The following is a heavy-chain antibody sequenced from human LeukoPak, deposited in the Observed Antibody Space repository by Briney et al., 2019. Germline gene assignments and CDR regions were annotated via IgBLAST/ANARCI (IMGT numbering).Heavy chain of an antibody. CDR1: GGSVSSSRYY. J-gene: IGHJ4*02. CDR2: IYYTGST. CDR3: ARHKSFDYLSPIDS. Sequence: SETLSLTCPVSGGSVSSSRYYWRWIRQPPGKGLEWIGSIYYTGSTYYKPSLKSRVTISVDASKNQISLKLSSVTAADTAVYCCARHKSFDYLSPIDSWGQGALVTVSS. D-gene: IGHD3-9*01. V-gene: IGHV4-39*01.